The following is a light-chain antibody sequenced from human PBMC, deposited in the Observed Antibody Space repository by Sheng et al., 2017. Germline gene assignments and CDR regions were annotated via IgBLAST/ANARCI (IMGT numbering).Light chain of an antibody. CDR3: QQYHASLNT. J-gene: IGKJ2*01. CDR2: GAV. Sequence: DIQMTQSPSSLSASVGDRVTITCRASQGIGSSLAWYRQKPGEAPELLVYGAVSLKSGVPSRFSGSGAGTEYTLTISSLQPADFAIYYCQQYHASLNTFGQGT. CDR1: QGIGSS. V-gene: IGKV1-NL1*01.